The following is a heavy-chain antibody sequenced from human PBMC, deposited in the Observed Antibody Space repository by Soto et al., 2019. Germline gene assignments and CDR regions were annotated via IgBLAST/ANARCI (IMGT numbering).Heavy chain of an antibody. CDR2: IYYSGST. CDR1: GCSISSGSYY. D-gene: IGHD6-19*01. Sequence: SETLSLTCTVSGCSISSGSYYWGWIRQPPGKGLEWIGSIYYSGSTYYNPSLKSRVTISVDTSKNQFSLKLSSVTAADTAVYYCARQGIAVAGKYYYGMDVWVQGTTVTVSS. J-gene: IGHJ6*02. CDR3: ARQGIAVAGKYYYGMDV. V-gene: IGHV4-39*01.